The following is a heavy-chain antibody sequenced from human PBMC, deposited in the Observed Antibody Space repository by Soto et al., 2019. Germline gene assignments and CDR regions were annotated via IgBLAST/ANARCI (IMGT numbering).Heavy chain of an antibody. V-gene: IGHV3-23*01. Sequence: EVQLLESGGGLVQPGWSLRLSCAASGFTFSTYAMSWARQAPGKGLEWVAGIDDSGVSTYYADSVKGRLTITRDNSKNTLYLQMGSLRAEDTAVYYCVKGQSSSWSQTGGMDVGGQGTTVTVSS. CDR3: VKGQSSSWSQTGGMDV. J-gene: IGHJ6*02. CDR1: GFTFSTYA. CDR2: IDDSGVST. D-gene: IGHD2-2*01.